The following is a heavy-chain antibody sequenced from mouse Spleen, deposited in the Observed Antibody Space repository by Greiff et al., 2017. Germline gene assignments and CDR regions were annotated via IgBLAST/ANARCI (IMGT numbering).Heavy chain of an antibody. CDR1: GYTFTDHT. D-gene: IGHD2-1*01. CDR3: ARLPIYYGNSYYFDY. V-gene: IGHV1-78*01. CDR2: IYPRDGST. J-gene: IGHJ2*01. Sequence: QVQLQQSDAELVKPGASVKISCKVSGYTFTDHTIHWMKQRPEQGLEWIGYIYPRDGSTKYNEKFKGKATLTADKSSSTAYMQLNSLTSEDSAVYFCARLPIYYGNSYYFDYWGQGTTLTVSS.